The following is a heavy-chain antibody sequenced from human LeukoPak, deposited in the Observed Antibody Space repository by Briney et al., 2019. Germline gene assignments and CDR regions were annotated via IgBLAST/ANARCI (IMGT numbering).Heavy chain of an antibody. CDR2: IYSGDKT. D-gene: IGHD2-2*01. CDR1: GFTVSINY. V-gene: IGHV3-66*01. J-gene: IGHJ5*02. Sequence: PGGSLRLTCAVSGFTVSINYMSWVRQAPGKGLEWVSVIYSGDKTYYADSVKGRFTISRDNSNNTLYLQMNSLRAEDTAVYYCARVRGSAAIVNWFDPWGQGTLVTVSS. CDR3: ARVRGSAAIVNWFDP.